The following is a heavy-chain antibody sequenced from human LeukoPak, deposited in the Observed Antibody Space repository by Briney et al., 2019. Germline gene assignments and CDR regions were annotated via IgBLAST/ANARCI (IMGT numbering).Heavy chain of an antibody. CDR1: GYTFTGYY. J-gene: IGHJ4*02. CDR2: INPNSGGT. Sequence: ASVKVSCKASGYTFTGYYMHWVRQAPGQGLEWMGWINPNSGGTNYAQKFQGRATMTRDTSISTAYMELSRLRSGDTAVYYCARDPGYYDSSGYYHGYFDYWGQGTLVTVSS. D-gene: IGHD3-22*01. V-gene: IGHV1-2*02. CDR3: ARDPGYYDSSGYYHGYFDY.